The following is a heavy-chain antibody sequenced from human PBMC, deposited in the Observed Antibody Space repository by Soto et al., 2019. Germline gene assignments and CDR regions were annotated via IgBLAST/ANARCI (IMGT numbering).Heavy chain of an antibody. D-gene: IGHD3-9*01. Sequence: GASVKVSCKASGYTFTGYYMHWVRQAPGQGLEWMGWINPNSGGTNYAQKFQGWVTMTRDTSISTAYMELSRLRSDDTAVYYCARDMASGELRYFDWSQIRGMDVWGQGTTVTVSS. CDR3: ARDMASGELRYFDWSQIRGMDV. CDR1: GYTFTGYY. J-gene: IGHJ6*02. V-gene: IGHV1-2*04. CDR2: INPNSGGT.